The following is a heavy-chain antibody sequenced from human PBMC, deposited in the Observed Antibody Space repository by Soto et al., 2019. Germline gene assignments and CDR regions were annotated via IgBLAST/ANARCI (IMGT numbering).Heavy chain of an antibody. Sequence: SETLSLTCAVYGGSFSGYSWSWIRQPPGRGLEWIGEINHSGRTNYNPSLKSRATHSVDTSKNQFSLKLSSVTAADTAVYYCARVDSSTYYFDYWGKGTMVTVSS. CDR1: GGSFSGYS. CDR2: INHSGRT. CDR3: ARVDSSTYYFDY. V-gene: IGHV4-34*01. D-gene: IGHD6-19*01. J-gene: IGHJ4*02.